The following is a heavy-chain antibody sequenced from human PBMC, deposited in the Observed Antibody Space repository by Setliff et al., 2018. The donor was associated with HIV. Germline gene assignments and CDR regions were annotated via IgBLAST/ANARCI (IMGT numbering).Heavy chain of an antibody. CDR2: FFPSGGT. D-gene: IGHD3-22*01. J-gene: IGHJ4*02. CDR3: AREVDYYDSSRYLLLYYFDS. Sequence: SETLSLTCTVSGYSISSGYYWGWIRQPPGKGLDWIGSFFPSGGTYYNPSLQSRVTILVDRSQNHFSLKLSSVTAADTAVYYCAREVDYYDSSRYLLLYYFDSWGQGTLVTVSS. CDR1: GYSISSGYY. V-gene: IGHV4-38-2*02.